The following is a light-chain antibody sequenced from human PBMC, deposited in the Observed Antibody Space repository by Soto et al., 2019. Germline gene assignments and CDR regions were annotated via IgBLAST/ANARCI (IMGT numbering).Light chain of an antibody. J-gene: IGKJ1*01. V-gene: IGKV1-5*03. CDR3: QQYNDYSET. CDR2: QVS. CDR1: QSIGNW. Sequence: DIQMTQSPSTLSASVGDRVTITCRASQSIGNWLAWYQQKPGKAPKFLIYQVSSLESGVPSRLSGSGSGTEFSLTISSLQPDDFATYYCQQYNDYSETFGQGTKVDIK.